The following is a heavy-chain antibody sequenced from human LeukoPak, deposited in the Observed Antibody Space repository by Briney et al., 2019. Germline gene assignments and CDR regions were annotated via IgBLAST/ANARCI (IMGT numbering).Heavy chain of an antibody. J-gene: IGHJ5*02. CDR1: GGSISSSSYY. D-gene: IGHD3-10*01. CDR2: IYYSGST. CDR3: AREGITMVRGVRRRFDP. Sequence: PSETLSLTCTVSGGSISSSSYYWGWIRQPPGKGLEWIGSIYYSGSTNYNPSLKSRVTISVDTSKNQLSLKLSSVTAADTAVYYCAREGITMVRGVRRRFDPWGQGTLVTVSS. V-gene: IGHV4-39*07.